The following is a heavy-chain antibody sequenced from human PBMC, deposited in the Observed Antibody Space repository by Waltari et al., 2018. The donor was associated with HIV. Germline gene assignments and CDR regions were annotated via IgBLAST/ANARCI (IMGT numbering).Heavy chain of an antibody. D-gene: IGHD3-3*01. J-gene: IGHJ6*02. CDR2: ISYDGSNK. V-gene: IGHV3-30*04. CDR1: GFTFSSYA. CDR3: ARDSGYDFWSDYFRDYGMDV. Sequence: QVQLVESGGGVVQPGRSLRLACAASGFTFSSYAMHWVRQAPGKGLEWMAVISYDGSNKYYADSVKGRVTISRDNSKNTLYLQMNSLRPEDTAVYYCARDSGYDFWSDYFRDYGMDVWGQGTTVTVSS.